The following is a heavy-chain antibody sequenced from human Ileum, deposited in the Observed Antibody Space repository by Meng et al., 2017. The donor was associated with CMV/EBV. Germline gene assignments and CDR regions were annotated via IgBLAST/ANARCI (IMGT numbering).Heavy chain of an antibody. CDR1: GHFSCYA. CDR3: ARGVTMVRGVPSGFDP. V-gene: IGHV1-69*05. D-gene: IGHD3-10*01. J-gene: IGHJ5*02. CDR2: IIPIFGTA. Sequence: GHFSCYAISWVRQAPGQGLEWMGGIIPIFGTANYAQKFQGRVTITTDESTSTAYMELSSLRSEDTAVYYCARGVTMVRGVPSGFDPWGQGTLVTVSS.